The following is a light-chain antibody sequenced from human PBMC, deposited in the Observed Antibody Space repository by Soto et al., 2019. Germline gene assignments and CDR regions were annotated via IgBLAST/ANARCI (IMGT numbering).Light chain of an antibody. CDR3: QQYGTSPLT. CDR2: GAS. Sequence: EIVLTQSPATLSLSPGERASHSCRASQSVSNRSLAWYQPKPGQAPRHLIFGASNRATGIPDRFSGSGSGTDFTLTISRLEPEDFEMYYCQQYGTSPLTFGQGTKLEIK. CDR1: QSVSNRS. J-gene: IGKJ2*01. V-gene: IGKV3-20*01.